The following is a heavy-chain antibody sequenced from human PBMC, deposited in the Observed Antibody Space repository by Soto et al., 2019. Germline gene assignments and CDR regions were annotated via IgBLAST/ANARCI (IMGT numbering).Heavy chain of an antibody. V-gene: IGHV1-18*01. CDR3: ARAGIKSTSHLCYGY. CDR2: ISGYNGHT. D-gene: IGHD2-2*01. J-gene: IGHJ4*01. Sequence: ASVKVSCKASGYNFASYGISWLRQAPGRGLEWMGWISGYNGHTQYAQNVQDRVTMTIDASTTTAYMELRSLRSDDTAAYYCARAGIKSTSHLCYGYWG. CDR1: GYNFASYG.